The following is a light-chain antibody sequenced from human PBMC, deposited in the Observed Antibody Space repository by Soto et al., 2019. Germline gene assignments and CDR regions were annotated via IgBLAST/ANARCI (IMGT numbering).Light chain of an antibody. Sequence: DIQMTQSPSSLSASVGDRVTITCRASQGISNYLAWYQQKPGKVPKLLIYAASTSQSGVPSRFSGSGSGTDFTLTISSLQPEDVATYYCQEYNGAPITFGQGTRLEIK. V-gene: IGKV1-27*01. CDR2: AAS. CDR1: QGISNY. J-gene: IGKJ5*01. CDR3: QEYNGAPIT.